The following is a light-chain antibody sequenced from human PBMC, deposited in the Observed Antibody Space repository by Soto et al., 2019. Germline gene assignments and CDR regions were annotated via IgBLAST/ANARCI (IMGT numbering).Light chain of an antibody. CDR1: NIGSKN. V-gene: IGLV3-9*01. Sequence: SSELTQPLSVSVALGQTARITCGGNNIGSKNVHCYQQKPGQAPVLVIYRDSNRPSGIPERFSGSNSGNTATLTISRAQAGDEADYYWQVWDSSTARVFGGGTKLTVL. CDR3: QVWDSSTARV. CDR2: RDS. J-gene: IGLJ3*02.